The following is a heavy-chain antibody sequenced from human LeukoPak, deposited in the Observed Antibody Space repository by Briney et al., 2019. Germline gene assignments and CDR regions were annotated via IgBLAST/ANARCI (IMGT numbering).Heavy chain of an antibody. Sequence: GGSLRLSCAASGFTFSDYYMNWIRQAPGKGLEWISHISNSGVHTKYADFVKGRFTISRDNTKKSLYLQMNSLRAEDTAIYYCARVAALRHCFDNWGQGTLVSVSS. CDR1: GFTFSDYY. CDR2: ISNSGVHT. J-gene: IGHJ4*02. V-gene: IGHV3-11*05. D-gene: IGHD6-19*01. CDR3: ARVAALRHCFDN.